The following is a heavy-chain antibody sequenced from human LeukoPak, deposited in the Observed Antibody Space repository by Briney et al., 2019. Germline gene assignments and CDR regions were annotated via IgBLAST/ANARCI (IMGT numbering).Heavy chain of an antibody. CDR1: GYTFDDYA. Sequence: GGSLILSCAASGYTFDDYAMHWVRHAPGPGLEWVSGISWNSGSIGYADSVKGRFTISRDNAKNSLYLQMNSLRAEDTALYYCAKDKEGEFDYWGQGTLVTVSS. CDR3: AKDKEGEFDY. J-gene: IGHJ4*02. V-gene: IGHV3-9*01. D-gene: IGHD3-10*01. CDR2: ISWNSGSI.